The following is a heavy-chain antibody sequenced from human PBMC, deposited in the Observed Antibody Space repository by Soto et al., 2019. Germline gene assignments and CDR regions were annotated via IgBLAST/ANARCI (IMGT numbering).Heavy chain of an antibody. J-gene: IGHJ5*02. D-gene: IGHD3-10*01. Sequence: ASVKVSCKXSGYTFTSYDINWVRQATGQGLEWMGWMNPNSGNTGYAQKFQGRVTMTRNTSISTAYMELSSLRSEDTAVYYCARGRILWFGELLYSWFDPWGQGTLVTVSS. V-gene: IGHV1-8*01. CDR3: ARGRILWFGELLYSWFDP. CDR2: MNPNSGNT. CDR1: GYTFTSYD.